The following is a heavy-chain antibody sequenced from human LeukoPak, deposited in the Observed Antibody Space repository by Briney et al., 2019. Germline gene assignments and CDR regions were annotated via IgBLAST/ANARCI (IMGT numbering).Heavy chain of an antibody. CDR1: GGSISSGSYY. CDR3: AREFYYDSSGYYSVYFDY. Sequence: SETLSLTCTVSGGSISSGSYYWSWIRQPAGKGLEWIGRIYTSGSANYNPSHESRVTISVDTSKNQFSLKLSSVTAADTAVYYCAREFYYDSSGYYSVYFDYWGQGTLVTVSS. CDR2: IYTSGSA. J-gene: IGHJ4*02. D-gene: IGHD3-22*01. V-gene: IGHV4-61*02.